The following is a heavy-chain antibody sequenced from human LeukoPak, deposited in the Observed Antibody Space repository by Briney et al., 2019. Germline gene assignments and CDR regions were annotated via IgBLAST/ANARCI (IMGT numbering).Heavy chain of an antibody. D-gene: IGHD5-18*01. CDR1: GGSLSSGSYY. V-gene: IGHV4-61*02. Sequence: SQTLSLTCTVSGGSLSSGSYYWSWLRQPAGTGLEWIGRIYTSGSTNYNPSLKSRVTISVDTSKNQFSLKLSSVTAADTAVYYCAREGYGFSDSKGGFYYFDYWGQGTLVTVSA. J-gene: IGHJ4*02. CDR2: IYTSGST. CDR3: AREGYGFSDSKGGFYYFDY.